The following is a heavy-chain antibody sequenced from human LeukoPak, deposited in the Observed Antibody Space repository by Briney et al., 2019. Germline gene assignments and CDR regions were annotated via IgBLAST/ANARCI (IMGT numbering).Heavy chain of an antibody. J-gene: IGHJ4*02. V-gene: IGHV1-2*02. Sequence: GASVKVSCKASGYTFTGYYMHWVRQAPGQGLEWMGWINPNSGGTNYAQKFQGRVTMTRDTSISTAYMELSRLRSDDTAVYYCARLSCYYDSSGCTNFDYWGQGTLVTVSS. D-gene: IGHD3-22*01. CDR3: ARLSCYYDSSGCTNFDY. CDR2: INPNSGGT. CDR1: GYTFTGYY.